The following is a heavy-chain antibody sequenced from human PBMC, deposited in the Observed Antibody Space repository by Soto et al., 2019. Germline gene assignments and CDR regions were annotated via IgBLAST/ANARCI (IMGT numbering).Heavy chain of an antibody. Sequence: GGSLRLSCAASGFTFSSYAMSWVRQAPGKGLEWVSAISGSGGSTYYAESVKGRFTISRDNSKKTLYLQMNSLRAEDTAEYYSVKYPRPSSITMTPAPQTHAFDIWGQGTMVTVSS. CDR2: ISGSGGST. D-gene: IGHD3-22*01. CDR3: VKYPRPSSITMTPAPQTHAFDI. CDR1: GFTFSSYA. J-gene: IGHJ3*02. V-gene: IGHV3-23*01.